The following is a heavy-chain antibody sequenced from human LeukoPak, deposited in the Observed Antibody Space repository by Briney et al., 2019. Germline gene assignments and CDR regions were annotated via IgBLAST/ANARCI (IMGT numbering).Heavy chain of an antibody. Sequence: SETLSPTCTVSGGSISSYYWSWIRQPPGKGLEWIGYIYYSGSTNYNPSLKSRVTISVDTSKNQFSLKLSSVTAADTAVYYCARGGPLPPFSTSWNLYYYYYGMDVWGQGTTVTVSS. D-gene: IGHD2-2*01. CDR1: GGSISSYY. CDR2: IYYSGST. J-gene: IGHJ6*02. CDR3: ARGGPLPPFSTSWNLYYYYYGMDV. V-gene: IGHV4-59*01.